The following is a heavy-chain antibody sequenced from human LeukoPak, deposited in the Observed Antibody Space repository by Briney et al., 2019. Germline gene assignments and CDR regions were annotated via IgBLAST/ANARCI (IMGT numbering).Heavy chain of an antibody. J-gene: IGHJ6*02. CDR1: GGTFSSYA. CDR3: ARDLEPIVATILGSYYGMDV. CDR2: IIPILGIA. Sequence: SMKVSCKASGGTFSSYAISWVRRAPGQGLEWMGRIIPILGIANYAQKFQGRVTITADKSTSTAYMELSSLRSEDTAVYYCARDLEPIVATILGSYYGMDVWGQGTTVTVSS. V-gene: IGHV1-69*04. D-gene: IGHD5-12*01.